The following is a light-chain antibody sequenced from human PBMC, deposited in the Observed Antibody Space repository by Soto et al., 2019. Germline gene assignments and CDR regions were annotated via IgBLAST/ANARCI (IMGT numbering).Light chain of an antibody. Sequence: EIVLTQSPGTLSLSPGERATLSCRASQSVTNSYLAWYQQKPGQAPRLLIYGASSRATGIPDRFSGSGSGTDCTLTISRLEPEDFAVYYCQQYGSSPPHTFGQGTKLEIK. J-gene: IGKJ2*01. CDR1: QSVTNSY. V-gene: IGKV3-20*01. CDR2: GAS. CDR3: QQYGSSPPHT.